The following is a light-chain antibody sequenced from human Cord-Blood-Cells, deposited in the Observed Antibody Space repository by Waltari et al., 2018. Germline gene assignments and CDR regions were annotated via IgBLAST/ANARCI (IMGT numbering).Light chain of an antibody. CDR3: QVWDSSTVV. CDR1: TTGSKN. J-gene: IGLJ2*01. Sequence: SYELTQPLSESVALGQTARITCGGNTTGSKNVHWYQQKPGQAPVRVINRDSNRPSGIPERFCGSNSGNTATLTISRAQAGDEADYYCQVWDSSTVVFGGGTKLTVL. CDR2: RDS. V-gene: IGLV3-9*01.